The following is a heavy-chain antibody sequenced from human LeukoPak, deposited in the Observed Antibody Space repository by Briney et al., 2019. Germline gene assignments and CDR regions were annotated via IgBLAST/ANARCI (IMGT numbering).Heavy chain of an antibody. V-gene: IGHV1-18*01. Sequence: GASVKVSCKASGYTFTSYGISWARQAPGQGLEWMGWISAYNGNTNYAQKLQGRVTMTTDTSTSTAYMELRSLRSDDTAVYYCARGEGYCSGGSCLLFDYWGQGTLVTVSS. CDR2: ISAYNGNT. CDR1: GYTFTSYG. CDR3: ARGEGYCSGGSCLLFDY. D-gene: IGHD2-15*01. J-gene: IGHJ4*02.